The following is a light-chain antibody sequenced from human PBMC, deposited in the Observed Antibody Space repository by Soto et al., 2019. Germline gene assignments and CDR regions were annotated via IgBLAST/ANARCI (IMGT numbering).Light chain of an antibody. V-gene: IGKV1-5*01. CDR1: QSIQTW. J-gene: IGKJ2*01. CDR3: QQYVSYPYT. Sequence: DIQMTQSPSTLSASVGDRVTISCRASQSIQTWLAWYQQKPGKAPNLLIFDASDLASGVSSRFSGSGSGAEFTLTISSLQADDFATYYWQQYVSYPYTFGRGTRLEIK. CDR2: DAS.